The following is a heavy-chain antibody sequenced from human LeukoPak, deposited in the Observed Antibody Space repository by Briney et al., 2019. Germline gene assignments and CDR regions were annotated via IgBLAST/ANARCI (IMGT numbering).Heavy chain of an antibody. V-gene: IGHV3-30*18. J-gene: IGHJ4*01. CDR2: VSYDGSNK. CDR1: GFTFSSYG. CDR3: AKAQKLYIAVAGKVYFDY. D-gene: IGHD6-19*01. Sequence: QTGGSLRLSCAASGFTFSSYGMHWVRQAPGKGLEWVALVSYDGSNKYYVDSVKGRFSISRDNSKDALYLQMNSLRAEDKAVYYCAKAQKLYIAVAGKVYFDYWGHGTLVTASS.